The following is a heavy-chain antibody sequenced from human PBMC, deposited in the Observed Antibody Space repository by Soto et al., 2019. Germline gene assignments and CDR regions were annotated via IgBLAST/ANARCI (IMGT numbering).Heavy chain of an antibody. Sequence: QVHLEQSGAEVKKPGASVKVSCKASGYTFNMYSVHWVRQAPGQGHEWMGLVSPRDGIIKYAQNFQGRVTMTWDTATSTAFMDLSSLRSEDTAVYYCATGFCGSRCYYFEYWGRGTLVTVSS. CDR3: ATGFCGSRCYYFEY. J-gene: IGHJ4*02. V-gene: IGHV1-46*02. CDR1: GYTFNMYS. CDR2: VSPRDGII. D-gene: IGHD2-2*03.